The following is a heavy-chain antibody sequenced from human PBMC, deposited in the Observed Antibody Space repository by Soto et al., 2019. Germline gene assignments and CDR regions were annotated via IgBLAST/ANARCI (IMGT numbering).Heavy chain of an antibody. CDR2: FDPEDGET. J-gene: IGHJ4*02. D-gene: IGHD6-6*01. Sequence: ASVKVSCKVSGYTLTELSMHWVRQAPGKGLEWMGGFDPEDGETIYAQKFQGRVTMTEDTSTDTAYMELSSLRSEDTAVYYCATGDWGGSSSSNLDYWGQGTLVTVSS. V-gene: IGHV1-24*01. CDR1: GYTLTELS. CDR3: ATGDWGGSSSSNLDY.